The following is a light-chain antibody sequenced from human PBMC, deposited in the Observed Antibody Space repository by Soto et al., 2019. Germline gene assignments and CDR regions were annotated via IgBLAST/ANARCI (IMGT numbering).Light chain of an antibody. Sequence: QSVLTQPASVSGSPGQSITISCTGTSSDVGSYNLVSWYQQHPGKAPKLMIYEGSKRPSGVSNRFSGSKSGNTASLTISGLQAEDEADYYCCSYSSTTTREVFGTGTKVTVL. CDR3: CSYSSTTTREV. V-gene: IGLV2-14*02. CDR2: EGS. CDR1: SSDVGSYNL. J-gene: IGLJ1*01.